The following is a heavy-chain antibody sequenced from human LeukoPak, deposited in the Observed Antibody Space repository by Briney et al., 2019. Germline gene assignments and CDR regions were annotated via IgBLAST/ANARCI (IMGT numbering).Heavy chain of an antibody. D-gene: IGHD3-22*01. J-gene: IGHJ4*02. V-gene: IGHV3-23*01. Sequence: GGALRLSCAASGFTFSSYGMSWVRQAPGKGLEWVSAISGSGGSTYYADSVKGRFTISRDNSKNTLYLQMNSLRAEDTAVYYCAKWDYYYDSSGYYRPLDYWGQGTLVTVSS. CDR2: ISGSGGST. CDR1: GFTFSSYG. CDR3: AKWDYYYDSSGYYRPLDY.